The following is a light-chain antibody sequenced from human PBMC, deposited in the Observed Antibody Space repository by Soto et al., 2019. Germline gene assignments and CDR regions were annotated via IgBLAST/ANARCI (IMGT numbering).Light chain of an antibody. CDR1: QGISNF. Sequence: DMPLTQSPFLLSASVGARVALTGRASQGISNFLAWYQQKPGKAPQRLTYAASTLQSGVPSRFSGSGSGTEFTLTISSLQPEDFATYFCHQYGTSPFTFGQGTKVDIK. J-gene: IGKJ2*01. V-gene: IGKV1-9*01. CDR3: HQYGTSPFT. CDR2: AAS.